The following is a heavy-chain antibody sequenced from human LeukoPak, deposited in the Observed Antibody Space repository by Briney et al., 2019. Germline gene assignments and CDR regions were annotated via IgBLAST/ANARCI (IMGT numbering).Heavy chain of an antibody. V-gene: IGHV3-23*01. CDR2: ISGSGGST. Sequence: GGSLRLSCAASGFTFSSYAMSWVRQAPGKGLEWVSAISGSGGSTYYADSVKGRFTISRDNSKNTLYLQMDSLRAEDTAVYYCAKDRGVAARPSYGFYYYYMDVWGKGTTVTVSS. CDR3: AKDRGVAARPSYGFYYYYMDV. CDR1: GFTFSSYA. D-gene: IGHD6-6*01. J-gene: IGHJ6*03.